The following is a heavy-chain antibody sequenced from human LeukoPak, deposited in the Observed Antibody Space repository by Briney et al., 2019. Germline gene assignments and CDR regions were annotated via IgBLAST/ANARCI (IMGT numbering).Heavy chain of an antibody. V-gene: IGHV3-23*01. CDR1: GFTFSSYA. Sequence: GGSLRLSCAASGFTFSSYAMSWVRQAPGKGLEWVSAISGSGGSTYYADSVKGRFTISRDNSKNTLYLQMNSLRAEDTAVYYCAKDPNPYYGSGMNLGYFDYWGQGTLVTASS. D-gene: IGHD3-10*01. CDR2: ISGSGGST. CDR3: AKDPNPYYGSGMNLGYFDY. J-gene: IGHJ4*02.